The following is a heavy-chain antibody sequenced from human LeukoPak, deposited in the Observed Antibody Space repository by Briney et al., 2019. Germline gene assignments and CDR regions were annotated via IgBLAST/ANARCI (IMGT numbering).Heavy chain of an antibody. CDR2: IRYDGSNK. Sequence: PGGSLRLSCSASGFTFSSYGMHWVRQAPGKGLEWVAFIRYDGSNKYYADSVKGRFTISRDNSKNTLYLQMNSLRAEDTAVYYCAKDDYDILTGIYYYYYMDVWGKGTTVTVSS. D-gene: IGHD3-9*01. V-gene: IGHV3-30*02. CDR1: GFTFSSYG. CDR3: AKDDYDILTGIYYYYYMDV. J-gene: IGHJ6*03.